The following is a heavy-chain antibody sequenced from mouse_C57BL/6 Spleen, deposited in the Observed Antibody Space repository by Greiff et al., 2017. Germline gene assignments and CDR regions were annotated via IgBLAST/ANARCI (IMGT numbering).Heavy chain of an antibody. Sequence: VQLQQPGTELVKPGASVKLSCKASGYTFTSYWMHWVKQRPGQGLEWIGNINPSNGGTNYNEKFKSKATLTVDKSSSTAYMQLSSLTSEDSAVYYCARGAIYYDYDVGYFDYWGQGTTLTVSS. J-gene: IGHJ2*01. CDR2: INPSNGGT. D-gene: IGHD2-4*01. CDR3: ARGAIYYDYDVGYFDY. CDR1: GYTFTSYW. V-gene: IGHV1-53*01.